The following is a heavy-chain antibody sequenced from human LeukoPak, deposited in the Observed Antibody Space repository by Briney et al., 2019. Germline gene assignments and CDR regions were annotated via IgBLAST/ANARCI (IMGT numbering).Heavy chain of an antibody. Sequence: GGSLRLSCSASGFIFSYYSMNWVRQAPGKGLEWVASISSRSSYIYYEDSLKGRFTISRDNAKNSLYLQMTGLRVEDTAMYFCARDLGDIVLEPPSIHFDLWGRGTLVTVSS. J-gene: IGHJ2*01. CDR3: ARDLGDIVLEPPSIHFDL. CDR2: ISSRSSYI. D-gene: IGHD3-16*01. V-gene: IGHV3-21*01. CDR1: GFIFSYYS.